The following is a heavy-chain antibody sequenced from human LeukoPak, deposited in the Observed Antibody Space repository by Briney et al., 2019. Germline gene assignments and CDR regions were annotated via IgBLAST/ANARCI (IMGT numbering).Heavy chain of an antibody. CDR1: GSSFTSYW. D-gene: IGHD4-17*01. V-gene: IGHV5-51*01. CDR3: ARHWDYGDYVGYYYGMNV. CDR2: IYPGDSDT. J-gene: IGHJ6*02. Sequence: RGGSRQISCQGSGSSFTSYWSGGARQLPGKGRGGMGIIYPGDSDTRYSPSFQGQVPISADKSISTAYLPWSSLKASDTAMYFCARHWDYGDYVGYYYGMNVWGQGTTVTVSS.